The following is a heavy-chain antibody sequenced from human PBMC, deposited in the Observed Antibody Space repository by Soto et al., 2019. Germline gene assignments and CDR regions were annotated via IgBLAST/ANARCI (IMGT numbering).Heavy chain of an antibody. J-gene: IGHJ3*02. CDR2: ISSSSSTI. D-gene: IGHD1-7*01. CDR3: AREPPLATGTTAFDI. Sequence: GGSLRLSCAASGFTFSSYSINWVRQAPGKGLEWVSYISSSSSTIYYADSVKGRFTISRDNAKNSLYLQMNSLRDEDTAVYYCAREPPLATGTTAFDIWGQGTMVTVSS. V-gene: IGHV3-48*02. CDR1: GFTFSSYS.